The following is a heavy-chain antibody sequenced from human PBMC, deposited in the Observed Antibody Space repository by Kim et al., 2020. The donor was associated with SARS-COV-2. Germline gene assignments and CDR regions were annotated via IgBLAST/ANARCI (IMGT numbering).Heavy chain of an antibody. Sequence: YNPSLKSRVTISVDTSKNQFSLKLSSVTAADTAVYYCARGGSSGSSLFDYWGQGTLVTVSS. J-gene: IGHJ4*02. V-gene: IGHV4-39*07. CDR3: ARGGSSGSSLFDY. D-gene: IGHD1-26*01.